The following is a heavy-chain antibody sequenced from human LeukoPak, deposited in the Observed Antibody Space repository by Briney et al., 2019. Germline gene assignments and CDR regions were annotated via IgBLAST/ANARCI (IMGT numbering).Heavy chain of an antibody. Sequence: SSDTLSLTCTVSGGSISSYYWSWIRQPPGKGLEWIGYIYYSGSTNYNPSLKSRVTISVDTSKNQFSLKLSSVTAADTAVYYCARVVSGYDPRADYWGQGTLVTVSS. CDR2: IYYSGST. D-gene: IGHD5-12*01. CDR1: GGSISSYY. CDR3: ARVVSGYDPRADY. J-gene: IGHJ4*02. V-gene: IGHV4-59*07.